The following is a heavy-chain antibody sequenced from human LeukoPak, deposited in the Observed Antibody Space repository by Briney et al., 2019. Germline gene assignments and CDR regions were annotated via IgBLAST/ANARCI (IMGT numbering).Heavy chain of an antibody. V-gene: IGHV1-69*05. J-gene: IGHJ5*02. CDR1: GGTFSSYA. D-gene: IGHD6-13*01. CDR2: IIPIFGTA. Sequence: SVKVSCKASGGTFSSYAISWVRQAPGQGLEWMGGIIPIFGTANYAQKFQGRVTITTDESTSTAYMELSSLRSEDTAVYYCARGDIAAAGTRNWFDPWGQGTLVTVSS. CDR3: ARGDIAAAGTRNWFDP.